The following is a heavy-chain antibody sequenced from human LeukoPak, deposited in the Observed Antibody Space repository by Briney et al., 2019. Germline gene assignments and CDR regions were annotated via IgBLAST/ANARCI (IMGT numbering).Heavy chain of an antibody. CDR1: GGSFSGYY. CDR2: INHSGST. J-gene: IGHJ5*02. V-gene: IGHV4-34*01. D-gene: IGHD2-2*01. Sequence: PSETLSLTCAVHGGSFSGYYWSWIRQPPGKGLEWIGEINHSGSTNYNPFLKSRVTISVDTSQNQFSLKLGSVTAADTAVYYCARGSNRCNLDPWGQGTLVTVSS. CDR3: ARGSNRCNLDP.